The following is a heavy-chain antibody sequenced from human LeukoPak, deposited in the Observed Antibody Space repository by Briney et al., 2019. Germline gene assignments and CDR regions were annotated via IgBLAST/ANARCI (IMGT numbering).Heavy chain of an antibody. CDR1: GFTFSDYY. D-gene: IGHD6-13*01. V-gene: IGHV3-11*01. CDR2: ISSSGSTI. J-gene: IGHJ6*03. Sequence: GGSLRLSCAASGFTFSDYYMSWIRQAPGEGLEWVSYISSSGSTIYYADSVKGRFTISRDNAKNSLYLQMNSLRAEDTAVYYCARSGSSWYKDYYYYMDVWGKGTTVTVSS. CDR3: ARSGSSWYKDYYYYMDV.